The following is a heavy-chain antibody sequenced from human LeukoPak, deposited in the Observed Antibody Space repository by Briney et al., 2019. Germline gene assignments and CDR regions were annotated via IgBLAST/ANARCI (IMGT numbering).Heavy chain of an antibody. Sequence: GGSLRLSCAASGLTLRNYGMHWVRQAPGKGLGWVAAIWYDGSNQYYADSVKGRFTISKDNSKNTLYLQMNSLTADDTAVYYCATSSPSANPERWGQGTLVTVSS. CDR3: ATSSPSANPER. V-gene: IGHV3-33*01. J-gene: IGHJ4*02. CDR1: GLTLRNYG. CDR2: IWYDGSNQ. D-gene: IGHD1-14*01.